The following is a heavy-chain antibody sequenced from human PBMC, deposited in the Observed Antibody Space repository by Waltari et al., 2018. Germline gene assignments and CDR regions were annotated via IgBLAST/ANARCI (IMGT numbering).Heavy chain of an antibody. Sequence: EVQLVQSGAEVKKPGATVKITCKASGYTFTDYYHHRVQQAPGKGLEWMGRVDPEDGETIYAEKFQGRFTITADTSTDTAYMELSSLRSEDTAVYYCATGIVVVIVPYFDYWGQGTLVTVSS. CDR2: VDPEDGET. D-gene: IGHD3-22*01. V-gene: IGHV1-69-2*01. J-gene: IGHJ4*02. CDR3: ATGIVVVIVPYFDY. CDR1: GYTFTDYY.